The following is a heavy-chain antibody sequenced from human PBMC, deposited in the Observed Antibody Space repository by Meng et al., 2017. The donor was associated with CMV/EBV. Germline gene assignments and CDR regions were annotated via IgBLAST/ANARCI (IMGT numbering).Heavy chain of an antibody. CDR2: TSYDGPTN. J-gene: IGHJ4*02. CDR3: AREGHSNSRGLDF. Sequence: GESLKISCTASGFTFSTFAMYWVRQAPGKGLEWVAVTSYDGPTNFSAASVKGRFTLSRDNSKNTLYLQMSRLRVMDTAVYYCAREGHSNSRGLDFWGQGTLVTVSS. D-gene: IGHD4-11*01. V-gene: IGHV3-30-3*01. CDR1: GFTFSTFA.